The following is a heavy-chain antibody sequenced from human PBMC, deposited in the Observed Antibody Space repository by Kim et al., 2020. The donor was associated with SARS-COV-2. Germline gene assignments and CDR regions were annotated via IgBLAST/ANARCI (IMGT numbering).Heavy chain of an antibody. D-gene: IGHD3-10*01. CDR2: IWYDGSNK. Sequence: GGSLRLSCAASGFTFSSYGMHWVRQAPGKGLEWVAVIWYDGSNKYYADSVKGRFTISRDNSKNTLYLQMNSLRAEDTAVYYCARGRFHYGSGSYYKPIYWGQGTLVTVSS. CDR3: ARGRFHYGSGSYYKPIY. CDR1: GFTFSSYG. V-gene: IGHV3-33*01. J-gene: IGHJ4*02.